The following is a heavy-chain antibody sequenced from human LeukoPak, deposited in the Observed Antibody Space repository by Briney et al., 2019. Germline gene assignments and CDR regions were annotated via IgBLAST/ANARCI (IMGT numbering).Heavy chain of an antibody. V-gene: IGHV3-66*01. J-gene: IGHJ4*02. CDR1: GFTVSSNY. CDR2: IYSGGST. CDR3: AKNLGQLLAYSEY. D-gene: IGHD6-13*01. Sequence: PGGSLRLSCAASGFTVSSNYMSWVRQAPGKGLEWVSVIYSGGSTYYADSVKGRFTISRDNSKNTLHLQMNSLSAEDTAVYHCAKNLGQLLAYSEYWGQGILVSASS.